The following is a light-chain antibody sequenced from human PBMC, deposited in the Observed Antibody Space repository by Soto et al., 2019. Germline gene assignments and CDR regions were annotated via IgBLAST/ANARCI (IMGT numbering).Light chain of an antibody. CDR2: GAS. Sequence: ILLTQSPATLSLSPGERATLSCRASQYFSSSLAWYQQKPGQAPRLLIYGASSRATGIPERFSGSGSGTDFTLTISGLEPEDSAAYYCQRHGATFGQGTKVDIK. V-gene: IGKV3-20*02. CDR3: QRHGAT. CDR1: QYFSSS. J-gene: IGKJ1*01.